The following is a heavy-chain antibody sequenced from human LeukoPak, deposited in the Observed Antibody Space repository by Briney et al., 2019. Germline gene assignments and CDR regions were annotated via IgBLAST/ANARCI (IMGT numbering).Heavy chain of an antibody. J-gene: IGHJ4*02. V-gene: IGHV3-64*01. CDR3: ARGSGYIDY. CDR2: ISSNGGST. Sequence: QAGGSLRLSCAASGFTFSSYAMHWVRQAPGKGLEYVSAISSNGGSTYYANSVKGRFTISRDNSKNTLYLQMGSLRAEDMAVYYCARGSGYIDYWGQGTLVTVSS. CDR1: GFTFSSYA. D-gene: IGHD5-12*01.